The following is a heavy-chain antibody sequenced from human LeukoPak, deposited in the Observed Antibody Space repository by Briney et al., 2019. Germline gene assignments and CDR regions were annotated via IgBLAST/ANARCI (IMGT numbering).Heavy chain of an antibody. CDR2: SSASGTI. CDR1: GFTFSRNS. D-gene: IGHD6-13*01. Sequence: GGSLRLSCAASGFTFSRNSMNRVRQAPGKGLEWVSYSSASGTIFYADSVKGRFTISRDIAKNSLYLQMNSLRAEDTAVYYCARDLGGSSWSLRAFDIWGQGTMVTVSS. J-gene: IGHJ3*02. V-gene: IGHV3-48*04. CDR3: ARDLGGSSWSLRAFDI.